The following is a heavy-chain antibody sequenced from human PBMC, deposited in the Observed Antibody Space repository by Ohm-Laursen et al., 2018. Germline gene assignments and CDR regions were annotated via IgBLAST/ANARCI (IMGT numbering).Heavy chain of an antibody. J-gene: IGHJ3*01. CDR3: LSGSGYSST. Sequence: SLRLSCTASGFTFSTYGMHWVRQAPGKGLEWVAVTSNDGSNKYYADSVKGRFTISRDNSKNTLYLQMNSLRVEDTAVYYCLSGSGYSSTWGQGTMVTVSS. V-gene: IGHV3-30*03. D-gene: IGHD3-22*01. CDR1: GFTFSTYG. CDR2: TSNDGSNK.